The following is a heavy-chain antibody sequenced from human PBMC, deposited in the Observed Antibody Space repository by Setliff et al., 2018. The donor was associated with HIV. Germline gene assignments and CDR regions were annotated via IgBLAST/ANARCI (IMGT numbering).Heavy chain of an antibody. CDR2: INHSGRT. Sequence: SETLSLTCAVYGGSFSGYYWGWLRQAPGKGLEWIGEINHSGRTNYNQSLKSRVIIAVDTSKNQFSLKVSSVTAADTAVYYCARHGYSSDLRISYCDSWGQGSLVTVSS. D-gene: IGHD5-18*01. CDR3: ARHGYSSDLRISYCDS. J-gene: IGHJ4*02. V-gene: IGHV4-34*01. CDR1: GGSFSGYY.